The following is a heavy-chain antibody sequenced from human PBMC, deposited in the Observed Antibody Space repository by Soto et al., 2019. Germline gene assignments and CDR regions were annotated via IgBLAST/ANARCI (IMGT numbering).Heavy chain of an antibody. Sequence: EVQLLESGGGSVQPGGSLRLSCAASGFTFSSYAMSWVRQAPGKGLEWVSGISGSGGSTYYVDSVKGRFTISRDNSKNTLYLQMNSLRAEDTAVYYCAKDFGYTYGYDAFDIWGQGTMVTVSS. V-gene: IGHV3-23*01. J-gene: IGHJ3*02. CDR3: AKDFGYTYGYDAFDI. CDR2: ISGSGGST. D-gene: IGHD5-18*01. CDR1: GFTFSSYA.